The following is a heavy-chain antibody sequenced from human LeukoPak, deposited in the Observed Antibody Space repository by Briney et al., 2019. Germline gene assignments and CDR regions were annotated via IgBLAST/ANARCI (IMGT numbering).Heavy chain of an antibody. CDR1: GGTFSSYA. Sequence: SVKVSCKASGGTFSSYAISWVRQAPGQGLEWMGRIIPILGIANYAQKFQGSVTITADKSTSTAYMELSSLRSKDTAVYYCARGGYYDSSGYWGQGTLVTVSS. CDR3: ARGGYYDSSGY. J-gene: IGHJ4*02. D-gene: IGHD3-22*01. CDR2: IIPILGIA. V-gene: IGHV1-69*04.